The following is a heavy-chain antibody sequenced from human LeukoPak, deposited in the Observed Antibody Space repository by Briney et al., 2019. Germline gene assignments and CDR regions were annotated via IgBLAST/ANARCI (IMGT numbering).Heavy chain of an antibody. J-gene: IGHJ4*02. CDR2: IYSKTNGGTT. V-gene: IGHV3-15*07. CDR1: GFSFSNAW. Sequence: PGGSLRLSCVASGFSFSNAWMNWVRQASGKGLEWVGRIYSKTNGGTTEYAAPVKGRFTISRDDSKSTLYLQMNSLETEDTALYYCTRGSVTYDSSDFDQWGQGTLVTVSS. D-gene: IGHD3-22*01. CDR3: TRGSVTYDSSDFDQ.